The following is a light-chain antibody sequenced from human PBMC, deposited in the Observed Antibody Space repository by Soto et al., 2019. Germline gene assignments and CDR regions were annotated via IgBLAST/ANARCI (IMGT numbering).Light chain of an antibody. Sequence: DIQLTQSPASVSAGVGDRINISCRASQPIKTWLAWYQQKPGKGPKLLIYTASTLETGVPSRFSGSGSGTDFTLTISSLQPEDAAIYSCQQAASFPFTFGPGARV. V-gene: IGKV1-12*02. CDR3: QQAASFPFT. CDR2: TAS. J-gene: IGKJ3*01. CDR1: QPIKTW.